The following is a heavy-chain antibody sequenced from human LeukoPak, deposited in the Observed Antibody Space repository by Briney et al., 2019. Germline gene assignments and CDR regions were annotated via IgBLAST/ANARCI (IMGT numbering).Heavy chain of an antibody. Sequence: ESGPTLVKPTQTLTLTCTFSGFSLSTSGVGVAWIRQSPGQALEWLAVIYWNDDQRCSPSLKSRLTITKDTSKNQVVLTMTNMDPADTATYHCAHNGLYHWGQGTLVTVSS. CDR3: AHNGLYH. CDR2: IYWNDDQ. D-gene: IGHD2-15*01. J-gene: IGHJ5*02. V-gene: IGHV2-5*01. CDR1: GFSLSTSGVG.